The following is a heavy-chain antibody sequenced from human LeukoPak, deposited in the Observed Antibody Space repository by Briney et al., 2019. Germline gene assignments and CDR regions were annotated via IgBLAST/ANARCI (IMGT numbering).Heavy chain of an antibody. Sequence: SETLSLTCTVSGDSFISGYYWGWLRPPPGRGLEWIGSIYHSGSIYYNPSLKSRVTISVDTSKKQFSLKLSSVAAADTAVYYCAIGSGGHTTAGTPVVWFDPRGQGTLVTVSS. CDR2: IYHSGSI. CDR3: AIGSGGHTTAGTPVVWFDP. D-gene: IGHD3-10*01. CDR1: GDSFISGYY. V-gene: IGHV4-38-2*02. J-gene: IGHJ5*02.